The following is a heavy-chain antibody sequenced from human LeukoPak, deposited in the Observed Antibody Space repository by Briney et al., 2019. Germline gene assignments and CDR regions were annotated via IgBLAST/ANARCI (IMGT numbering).Heavy chain of an antibody. CDR2: INPNSGGT. J-gene: IGHJ4*02. CDR1: GYTFTGYY. Sequence: ASVKVSCKASGYTFTGYYMHWVRQAPGQGLEWMGWINPNSGGTNYAQKFQGRVTMTRDTSISTAYMELSRLKSDDTAVYYCARGIRGYSYGIDYWGQGTLVTVSS. CDR3: ARGIRGYSYGIDY. V-gene: IGHV1-2*02. D-gene: IGHD5-18*01.